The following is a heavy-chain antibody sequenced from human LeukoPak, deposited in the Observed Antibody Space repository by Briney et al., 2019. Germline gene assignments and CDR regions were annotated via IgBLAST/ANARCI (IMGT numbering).Heavy chain of an antibody. D-gene: IGHD3-16*01. CDR3: ARGRDGGEFDY. V-gene: IGHV1-46*01. CDR1: GYTFANYF. Sequence: GASVKVSCKASGYTFANYFIHWMRQAPGQGLEWLGRIDPRDENTHFPQNFQGGVTMTRDTSTSTVYVELNSLRYEDTAVYFCARGRDGGEFDYWGQGTLVTVSS. CDR2: IDPRDENT. J-gene: IGHJ4*02.